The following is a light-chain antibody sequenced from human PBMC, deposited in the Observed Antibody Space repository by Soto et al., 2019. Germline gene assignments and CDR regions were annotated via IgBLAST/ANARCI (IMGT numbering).Light chain of an antibody. J-gene: IGKJ2*01. CDR2: DAS. CDR3: RQYDSRAFT. V-gene: IGKV1-33*01. CDR1: RDIDNY. Sequence: IQMTQSPSSLSASVGDRVTITCQASRDIDNYLNWYQQKPGKAPNLLIYDASNLETGVPLRFSGSRCGTDFAVTISSVQREEIGRDDCRQYDSRAFTFGQGTKLEIK.